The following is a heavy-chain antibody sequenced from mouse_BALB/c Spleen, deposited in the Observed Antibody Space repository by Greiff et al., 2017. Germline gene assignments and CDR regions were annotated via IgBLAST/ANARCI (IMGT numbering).Heavy chain of an antibody. V-gene: IGHV5-17*02. CDR1: GFTFSSFG. CDR3: AREGNYAMDY. Sequence: EVNLVESGGGLVQPGGSRKLSCAASGFTFSSFGMHWVRQAPEKGLEWVAYISSGSSTIYYADTVKGRFTISRDNPKNTLFLQMTSLRSEDTAMYYCAREGNYAMDYWGQGTSVTVSS. CDR2: ISSGSSTI. J-gene: IGHJ4*01.